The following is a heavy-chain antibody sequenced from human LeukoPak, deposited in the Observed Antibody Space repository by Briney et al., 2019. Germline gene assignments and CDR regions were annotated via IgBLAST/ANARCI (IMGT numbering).Heavy chain of an antibody. Sequence: SETLSLTCAVYGGSFSGYYWSWIRQPPGKGLEWIGEINHSGSTNYNPSPKSRVTISVDTSKNQFSLKLSSVTAADTAVYYCARGYYDSSGMDAFDIWGQGTMVTVPS. J-gene: IGHJ3*02. V-gene: IGHV4-34*01. CDR3: ARGYYDSSGMDAFDI. CDR2: INHSGST. D-gene: IGHD3-22*01. CDR1: GGSFSGYY.